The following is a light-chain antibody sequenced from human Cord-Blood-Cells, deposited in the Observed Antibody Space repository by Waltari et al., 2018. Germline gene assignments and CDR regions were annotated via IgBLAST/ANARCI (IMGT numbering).Light chain of an antibody. Sequence: SALTQPAPVSGPPGQSITLSCTGTSSYVGGFNYVSWYKQHPGKALKIMIYDVSNRPSGVSNRFSGSKSGNTASLTISGLQAEDEADYYCSSYTSSSTYVFGTGTKVTVL. J-gene: IGLJ1*01. CDR1: SSYVGGFNY. CDR3: SSYTSSSTYV. V-gene: IGLV2-14*01. CDR2: DVS.